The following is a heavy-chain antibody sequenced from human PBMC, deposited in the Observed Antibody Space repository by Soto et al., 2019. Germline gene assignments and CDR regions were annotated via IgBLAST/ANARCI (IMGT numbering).Heavy chain of an antibody. CDR3: ARERIAAAGSKRWRLQP. V-gene: IGHV4-34*01. Sequence: QVXXXQWGXXXLKPSETLSXXXXVYGGSXXGYYWSWIRQPPGKGLEWIGEINHSGSTNYNPSLKSRVTISVDTSKNQFSMKLSSVTAADTAVYYCARERIAAAGSKRWRLQPWGQGTLVTVSS. J-gene: IGHJ5*02. D-gene: IGHD6-13*01. CDR1: GGSXXGYY. CDR2: INHSGST.